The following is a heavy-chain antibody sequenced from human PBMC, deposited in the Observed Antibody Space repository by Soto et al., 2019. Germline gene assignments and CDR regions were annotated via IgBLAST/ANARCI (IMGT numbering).Heavy chain of an antibody. CDR1: GFTFSSYA. CDR3: AKVHSSSWYWFDP. V-gene: IGHV3-23*01. D-gene: IGHD6-13*01. J-gene: IGHJ5*02. CDR2: ISGSGGST. Sequence: GESLKISCAASGFTFSSYAMSWVRQAPGKGLEWVSAISGSGGSTYYADSVKGRFTISRDNSKNTLYLQMNSLRAEDTAVYYCAKVHSSSWYWFDPWGQGTLVTVSS.